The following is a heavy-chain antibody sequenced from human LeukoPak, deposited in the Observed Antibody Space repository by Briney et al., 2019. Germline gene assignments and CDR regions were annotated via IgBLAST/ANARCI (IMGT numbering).Heavy chain of an antibody. CDR2: ISGSGSIT. CDR3: ARGPSGYHNT. D-gene: IGHD5-12*01. CDR1: VFTFSSYG. Sequence: PGGCLRLSCAASVFTFSSYGMSWVRQAPGKGLEGVSSISGSGSITYYADTVKGRFTISRDNPKNSLYLQMNSLRAEDTAVYYCARGPSGYHNTGGQGTLVTVSS. V-gene: IGHV3-21*01. J-gene: IGHJ4*02.